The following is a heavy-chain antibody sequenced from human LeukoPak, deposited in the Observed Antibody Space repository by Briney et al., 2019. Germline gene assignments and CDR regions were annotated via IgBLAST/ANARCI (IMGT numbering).Heavy chain of an antibody. CDR3: ARLSKGRYFDYIFDY. V-gene: IGHV4-39*01. CDR2: IYYTGST. Sequence: SETLSLTCTVSGGSVSSSTYYWGWVRQPPGKGLEWIGNIYYTGSTYYNASLRSRVILSVDTSKNQFSLKMTSVTAADTAVYYCARLSKGRYFDYIFDYWGQGAPVTVSS. J-gene: IGHJ4*02. D-gene: IGHD3-9*01. CDR1: GGSVSSSTYY.